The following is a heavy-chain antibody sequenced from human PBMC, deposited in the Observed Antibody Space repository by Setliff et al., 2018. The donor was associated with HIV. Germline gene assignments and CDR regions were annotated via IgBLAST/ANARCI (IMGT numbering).Heavy chain of an antibody. CDR2: IRYGDSYK. Sequence: LRLSCAASGFTFSFYGMHWVRQAPGKGLEWVAFIRYGDSYKFYADSVKGRFTISRDNSKNTLYLQMNSLRADDTAVYYCAKNLYRSPWSPLDYWGQGTLVTVSS. CDR1: GFTFSFYG. D-gene: IGHD6-19*01. V-gene: IGHV3-30*02. CDR3: AKNLYRSPWSPLDY. J-gene: IGHJ4*02.